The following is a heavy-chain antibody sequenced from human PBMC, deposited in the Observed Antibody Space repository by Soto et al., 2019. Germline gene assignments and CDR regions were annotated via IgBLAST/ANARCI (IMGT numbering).Heavy chain of an antibody. CDR1: GFTFSSYG. J-gene: IGHJ4*02. V-gene: IGHV3-33*01. Sequence: QVQLVESGGGVVQPGRSLRLSCAASGFTFSSYGMHWVRQAPGKGLEWVAVIWYDGSNKYYADSVKGRFTISRDNSKNTLYLQMTSLRAEGTAVYYCARDARARAMVVSFEGYWGQGTLVTVSS. D-gene: IGHD5-18*01. CDR2: IWYDGSNK. CDR3: ARDARARAMVVSFEGY.